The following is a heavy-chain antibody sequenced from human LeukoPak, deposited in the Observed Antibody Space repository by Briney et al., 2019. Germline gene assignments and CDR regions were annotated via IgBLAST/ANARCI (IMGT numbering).Heavy chain of an antibody. Sequence: PGGSLRLSCAASGFTLSRYWMSWVRQAPGKGLEWVANINEDGGERHYVDTVKGRFTISRDNAKNSPYLQMNSLRAEDTAVYYCARGGNLENWGRGTLVTVSS. J-gene: IGHJ4*02. CDR2: INEDGGER. V-gene: IGHV3-7*01. CDR1: GFTLSRYW. CDR3: ARGGNLEN. D-gene: IGHD1-14*01.